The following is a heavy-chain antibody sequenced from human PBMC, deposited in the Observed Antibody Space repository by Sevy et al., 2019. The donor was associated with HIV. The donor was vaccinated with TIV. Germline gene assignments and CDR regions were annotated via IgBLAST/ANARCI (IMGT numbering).Heavy chain of an antibody. J-gene: IGHJ6*03. CDR1: GGSITSYY. CDR2: IYYIGST. V-gene: IGHV4-59*01. Sequence: SETLSLTCTVSGGSITSYYWSWIRQPPGKGLEWIGYIYYIGSTNYNPSFKSRVTISVDTSKNQFSLELGSVTAADTAVYYCARWGKEGDDYYYMDVWGKGTTVTVSS. CDR3: ARWGKEGDDYYYMDV. D-gene: IGHD3-16*01.